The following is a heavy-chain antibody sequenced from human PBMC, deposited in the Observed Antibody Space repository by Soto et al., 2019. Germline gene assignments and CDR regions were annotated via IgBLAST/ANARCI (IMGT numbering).Heavy chain of an antibody. CDR3: AKIASRSYSSY. D-gene: IGHD1-26*01. V-gene: IGHV3-23*01. CDR2: ISADGGAR. Sequence: VGSLRLSCAASGFTFSTYAMSWARQAPGKGLEWVAAISADGGARYHADSVKGRFTISRDNSRNTLYLQMNSLRAEDTAVYYCAKIASRSYSSYWGQGTLVTVSS. CDR1: GFTFSTYA. J-gene: IGHJ4*02.